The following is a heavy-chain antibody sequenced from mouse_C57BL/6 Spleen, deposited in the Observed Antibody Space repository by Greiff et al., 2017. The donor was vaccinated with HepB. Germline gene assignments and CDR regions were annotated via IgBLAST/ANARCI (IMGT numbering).Heavy chain of an antibody. CDR1: GYAFTNYL. CDR2: INPGSGGT. Sequence: QVHVKQSGAELVRPGTSVKVSCKASGYAFTNYLIEWVKQRPGQGLEWIGVINPGSGGTNYNEKFKGKATLTADKSSSTAYMQLSSLTSEDSAVYFCARGDYYGSSSYYWGQGTTLTVSS. CDR3: ARGDYYGSSSYY. J-gene: IGHJ2*01. D-gene: IGHD1-1*01. V-gene: IGHV1-54*01.